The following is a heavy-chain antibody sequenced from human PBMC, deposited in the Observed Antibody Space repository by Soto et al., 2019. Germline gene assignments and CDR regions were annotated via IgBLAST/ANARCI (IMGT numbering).Heavy chain of an antibody. V-gene: IGHV3-30*05. CDR3: ARDELFCSGGSCYSLWTQIFDY. Sequence: GGSLRLSCAASGFTFSSYSMNWVRQAPGKGLEWEAVISYDGSNKYYADYVKGRFTISRDNSKNTLNLQMNCLRAEDTAVYYCARDELFCSGGSCYSLWTQIFDYWGQGTLV. CDR2: ISYDGSNK. CDR1: GFTFSSYS. D-gene: IGHD2-15*01. J-gene: IGHJ4*02.